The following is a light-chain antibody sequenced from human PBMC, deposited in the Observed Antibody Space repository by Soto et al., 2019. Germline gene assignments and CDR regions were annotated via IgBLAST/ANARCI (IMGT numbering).Light chain of an antibody. Sequence: EIVMTQSPATLSVSPGERATLSCRASQSVSSNLAWYQQKPGQAPRLLIYGASTRATGIPARFSGSGSGTEFTLTISSLQSEDFAVYYCQPDNNWPPWTIGQGTKVEIK. J-gene: IGKJ1*01. CDR2: GAS. V-gene: IGKV3-15*01. CDR3: QPDNNWPPWT. CDR1: QSVSSN.